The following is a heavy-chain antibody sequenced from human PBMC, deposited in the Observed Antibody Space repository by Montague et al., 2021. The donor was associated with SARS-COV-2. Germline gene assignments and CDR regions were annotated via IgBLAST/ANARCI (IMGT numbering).Heavy chain of an antibody. CDR2: ASYRGST. CDR3: ARDVRYYYDQ. D-gene: IGHD3-10*01. J-gene: IGHJ4*02. CDR1: GGSMSSYH. Sequence: SETLSLTCSVSGGSMSSYHWVWIRQPPGKGLEWIGYASYRGSTNYNLSLESRVTISLDTSKNRFSLRVTSVTAADTAVYYCARDVRYYYDQWGQGILVTVFS. V-gene: IGHV4-59*01.